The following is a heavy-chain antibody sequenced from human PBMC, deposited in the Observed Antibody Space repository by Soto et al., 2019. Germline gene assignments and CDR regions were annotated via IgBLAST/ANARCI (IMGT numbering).Heavy chain of an antibody. Sequence: GGSQSLSNAASGFNCSSFGMHWIRPAPGKGLEWVAVISYDGSNKYYADSVKGRFTISRDNSKNTLYLQMNSLRAEDTAVYYCAKVDSSSSKKADYYYAMDAWGQGTTVTV. J-gene: IGHJ6*02. CDR2: ISYDGSNK. CDR3: AKVDSSSSKKADYYYAMDA. V-gene: IGHV3-30*18. CDR1: GFNCSSFG. D-gene: IGHD6-13*01.